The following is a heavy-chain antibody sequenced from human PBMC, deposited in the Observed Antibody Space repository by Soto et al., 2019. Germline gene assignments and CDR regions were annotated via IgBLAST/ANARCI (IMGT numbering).Heavy chain of an antibody. Sequence: EASVKVSCKASGYTFTSYVISWVRQAPGQGLEWMGWISAYNGNTNYAQKLQGRVTMTTDTSTSTAYMELRSLRSDDTAVYYCALNTGYSSSWYGNYWGQGTLVTVSS. J-gene: IGHJ4*02. V-gene: IGHV1-18*01. CDR2: ISAYNGNT. CDR3: ALNTGYSSSWYGNY. CDR1: GYTFTSYV. D-gene: IGHD6-13*01.